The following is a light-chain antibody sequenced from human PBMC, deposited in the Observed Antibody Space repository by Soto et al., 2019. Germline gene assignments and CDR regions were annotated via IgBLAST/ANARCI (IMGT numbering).Light chain of an antibody. J-gene: IGKJ5*01. CDR3: QQYGSSHPTT. CDR2: GAF. V-gene: IGKV3-20*01. Sequence: EIVLTQSPGTLSLSPGERATLSCRASQSVYSNYLAWYQQKPGQAPRLLIYGAFVRATGIPDRFSGSGSGTDFTLTISRLEPEDSAVFYCQQYGSSHPTTFGQGTRLEIK. CDR1: QSVYSNY.